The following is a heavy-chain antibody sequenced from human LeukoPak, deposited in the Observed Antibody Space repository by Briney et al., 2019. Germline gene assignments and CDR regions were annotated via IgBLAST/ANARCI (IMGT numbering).Heavy chain of an antibody. D-gene: IGHD1-26*01. CDR2: MNPNTGNT. V-gene: IGHV1-8*03. Sequence: GAPVKVSCKASGYTFTSYDINWVRQASGQGLEWMGWMNPNTGNTGYAQKFQGRVTITRNTSISTVYMELSGLRSEDTAVYYCARGVGATISYYHYYIDVWGKGTTVTVSS. J-gene: IGHJ6*03. CDR1: GYTFTSYD. CDR3: ARGVGATISYYHYYIDV.